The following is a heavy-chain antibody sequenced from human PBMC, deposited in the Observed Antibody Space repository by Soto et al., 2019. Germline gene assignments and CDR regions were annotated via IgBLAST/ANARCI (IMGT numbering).Heavy chain of an antibody. CDR1: GGSFRNFG. D-gene: IGHD5-12*01. CDR2: IVPVFGRP. CDR3: AREGSGYNF. J-gene: IGHJ4*02. V-gene: IGHV1-69*01. Sequence: SVKVSCKASGGSFRNFGISWVRQAPGQGLEWMGGIVPVFGRPNYAQRFRGRLTITADESTSTGYMELISLRSDDTDVYYCAREGSGYNFWGQGTQVTVSS.